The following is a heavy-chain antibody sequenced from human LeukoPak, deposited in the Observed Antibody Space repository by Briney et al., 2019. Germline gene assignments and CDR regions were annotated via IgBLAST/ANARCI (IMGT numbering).Heavy chain of an antibody. CDR2: IYYSGTT. V-gene: IGHV4-31*03. J-gene: IGHJ3*02. Sequence: SETLSLTCTVSGGSISSGGYYWSWIRQHPGKGLECIGYIYYSGTTYYNPSLKSRVIMSVDTSKDQFSLRLSSVTAADTAVYYCARDLGPNYSHSRAAFDIWGQGTMVTVSS. CDR3: ARDLGPNYSHSRAAFDI. CDR1: GGSISSGGYY. D-gene: IGHD3-22*01.